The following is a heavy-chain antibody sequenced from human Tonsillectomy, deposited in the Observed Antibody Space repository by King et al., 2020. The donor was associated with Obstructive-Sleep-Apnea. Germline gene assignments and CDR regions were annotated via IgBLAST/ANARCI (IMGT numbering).Heavy chain of an antibody. J-gene: IGHJ6*02. CDR1: GFTFSNAW. Sequence: VQLVESGGGLVKPGGSLRLSCAASGFTFSNAWMSWVRQAPGKGLEWVGRIKSKTDGGTTDYAAPVKGRFTISRDDSKNTLYLQMNSLKTEDTAVYYCTTETTGNYYYYGMDVWGQGTTVTVSS. CDR3: TTETTGNYYYYGMDV. CDR2: IKSKTDGGTT. D-gene: IGHD4-11*01. V-gene: IGHV3-15*01.